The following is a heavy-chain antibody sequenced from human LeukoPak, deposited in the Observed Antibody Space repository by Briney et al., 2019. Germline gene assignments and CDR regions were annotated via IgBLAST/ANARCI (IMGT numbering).Heavy chain of an antibody. Sequence: PGGSLRLSCAASGFTFSSYEMNWVRQAPGKGLEWVSYISSSGSTIYYADSVKGRFTISRDNAKNSLYLQMNSLRAEDTAVYYCASRRSAYCGGDCPEGYWGQGTLVTVSS. CDR2: ISSSGSTI. CDR1: GFTFSSYE. CDR3: ASRRSAYCGGDCPEGY. V-gene: IGHV3-48*03. J-gene: IGHJ4*02. D-gene: IGHD2-21*02.